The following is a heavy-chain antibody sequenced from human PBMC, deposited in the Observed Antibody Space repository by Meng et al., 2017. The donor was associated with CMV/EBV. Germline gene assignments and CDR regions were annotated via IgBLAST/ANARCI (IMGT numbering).Heavy chain of an antibody. CDR3: AKVPVVPAARESGY. CDR2: ISGSGGST. Sequence: GESLKISCAASGFTFSSYAMSWVRQAPGKGLEWVSAISGSGGSTYYADSVKGRFTISRDNSKNTLYLQMNSLRAEDTAVYYCAKVPVVPAARESGYWGQGTLVTVS. D-gene: IGHD2-2*01. V-gene: IGHV3-23*01. CDR1: GFTFSSYA. J-gene: IGHJ4*02.